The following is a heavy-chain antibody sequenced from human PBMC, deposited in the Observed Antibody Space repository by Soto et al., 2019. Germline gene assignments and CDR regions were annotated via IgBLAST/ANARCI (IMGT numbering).Heavy chain of an antibody. CDR1: GGSISSYY. CDR3: AREGREYQLLRFNYYYYYMDV. V-gene: IGHV4-59*01. J-gene: IGHJ6*03. Sequence: SETLSLTCTVSGGSISSYYWSWIRQPPGKGLEWIGYIYYSGSTNYNPSLKSRVTISVDTSKNQFSLKLSSVTAADTAVYYCAREGREYQLLRFNYYYYYMDVWGKGTTVTVSS. CDR2: IYYSGST. D-gene: IGHD2-2*01.